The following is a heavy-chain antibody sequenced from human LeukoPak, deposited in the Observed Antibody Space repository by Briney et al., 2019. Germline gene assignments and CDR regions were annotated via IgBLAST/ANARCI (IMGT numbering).Heavy chain of an antibody. J-gene: IGHJ4*02. Sequence: GGSLRLSCAASGFTFSSYEMNWVRQAPGKGLEWVSYISSSGSTIYYADSVKGRFTISRDNAKNSLYLQMNSLRAEDTAVYYCARGLFGDILTGYYWGQGTLVTVSS. V-gene: IGHV3-48*03. CDR1: GFTFSSYE. CDR2: ISSSGSTI. CDR3: ARGLFGDILTGYY. D-gene: IGHD3-9*01.